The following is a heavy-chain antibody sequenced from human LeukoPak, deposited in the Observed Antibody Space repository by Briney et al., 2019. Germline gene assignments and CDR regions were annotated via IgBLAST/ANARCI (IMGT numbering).Heavy chain of an antibody. J-gene: IGHJ2*01. V-gene: IGHV3-9*01. CDR1: GLTFDDYA. D-gene: IGHD2-21*02. CDR2: ISYNSDTI. CDR3: AKDYCGGDCYSGWYFDL. Sequence: GGSLRLSCAASGLTFDDYAMHWVRQAPGKGLEWVSGISYNSDTIAYADSVKGRFTISRDNAKNSLYLQMNSLRAEDTALYYCAKDYCGGDCYSGWYFDLWGRGTLVTVSS.